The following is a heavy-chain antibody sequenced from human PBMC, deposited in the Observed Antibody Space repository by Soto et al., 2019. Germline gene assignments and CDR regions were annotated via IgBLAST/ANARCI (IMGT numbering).Heavy chain of an antibody. J-gene: IGHJ4*02. CDR3: ASEPTAYCSSTSCRSDY. CDR1: GYIFTSYL. V-gene: IGHV5-10-1*01. CDR2: IDPSDSYT. Sequence: GESLKISCKCSGYIFTSYLISWVRQRPGKGLELSGRIDPSDSYTNYSPSFQGHVTISADRSISTAYLHWSSLKASATAMYYCASEPTAYCSSTSCRSDYWGQGTMVTVSS. D-gene: IGHD2-2*01.